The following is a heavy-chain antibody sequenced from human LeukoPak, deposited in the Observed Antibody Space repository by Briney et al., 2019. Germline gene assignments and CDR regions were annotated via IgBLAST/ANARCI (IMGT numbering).Heavy chain of an antibody. Sequence: PGGSLRLSCAASGFTFSSYAMSWVRQAPGKGLQWVSAIIGSGGSTYYADSVKGRFTISRDNSKNTLYLQMNSLRAEDTAVYYFAMRLVGATQEDAFDIWGQGTIVTVSS. CDR3: AMRLVGATQEDAFDI. CDR2: IIGSGGST. V-gene: IGHV3-23*01. J-gene: IGHJ3*02. D-gene: IGHD1-26*01. CDR1: GFTFSSYA.